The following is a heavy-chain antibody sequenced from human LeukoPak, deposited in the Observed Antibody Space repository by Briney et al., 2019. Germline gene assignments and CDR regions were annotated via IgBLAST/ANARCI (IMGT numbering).Heavy chain of an antibody. CDR2: IYYSGST. V-gene: IGHV4-59*01. CDR3: ARALPYDYVWGSYRLQDAFDI. CDR1: GGSISSYY. J-gene: IGHJ3*02. D-gene: IGHD3-16*02. Sequence: NPSETLSLTCTVSGGSISSYYWSWIRQPPGKGLEWIGYIYYSGSTNYNPSLKSRVTISVDTSKNQFSLKLSSVTAADTAVYYCARALPYDYVWGSYRLQDAFDIWGQGTMVTVSS.